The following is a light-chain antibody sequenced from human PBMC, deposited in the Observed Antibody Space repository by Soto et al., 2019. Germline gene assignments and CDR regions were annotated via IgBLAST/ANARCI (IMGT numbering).Light chain of an antibody. Sequence: QSALTQPPSASGSPGQSVTISCTGTSSDVGGCKFVSWYQQYPGKAPKLIIYEVSKRPSGVPDRFSGFKSGNTASLTVSGLRAEYEADYCCSSCAGSNNPYVFGTGTKVTVL. V-gene: IGLV2-8*01. CDR3: SSCAGSNNPYV. CDR2: EVS. J-gene: IGLJ1*01. CDR1: SSDVGGCKF.